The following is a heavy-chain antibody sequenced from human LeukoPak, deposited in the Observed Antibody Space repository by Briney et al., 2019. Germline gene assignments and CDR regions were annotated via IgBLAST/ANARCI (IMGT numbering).Heavy chain of an antibody. J-gene: IGHJ3*01. CDR1: GGSISTYY. V-gene: IGHV4-59*08. CDR2: VHYSGST. D-gene: IGHD6-19*01. CDR3: AGGGWSFDAFDF. Sequence: SETLSLTCTVSGGSISTYYWSWIRQSPGKGPEWIGYVHYSGSTNYSPSLKSRVTMSVDTSKNRFSLRLSSLTAADTAVYFCAGGGWSFDAFDFWGQGTMVTVSS.